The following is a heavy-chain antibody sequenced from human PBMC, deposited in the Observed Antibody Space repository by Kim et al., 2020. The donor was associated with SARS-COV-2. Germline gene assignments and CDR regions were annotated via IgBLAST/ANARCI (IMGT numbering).Heavy chain of an antibody. CDR2: IYPGDSDT. D-gene: IGHD3-3*01. CDR3: ARVSTIFTLPDAFDI. V-gene: IGHV5-51*01. J-gene: IGHJ3*02. Sequence: GASLKISCKGSGYSFTSYWIGWVRQMPGKGLEWMGIIYPGDSDTRYSPSFQGQVTISADKSISTAYLQWSSLKASDTAMYYCARVSTIFTLPDAFDIWGQGTMVTVSS. CDR1: GYSFTSYW.